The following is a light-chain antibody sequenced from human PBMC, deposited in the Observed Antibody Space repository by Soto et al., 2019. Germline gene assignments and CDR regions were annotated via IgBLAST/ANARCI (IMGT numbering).Light chain of an antibody. J-gene: IGLJ3*02. CDR1: SSNIGAGYD. CDR2: GNT. Sequence: QSVLTQTPSVSGAPGQRVTISCTGSSSNIGAGYDVHWYQQLPGTAPKLLVSGNTNRPSGVPGRFSGSKSGTSASLAITGLQAEDEADYYCQSYDSSLSYWVFGGGTKLTVL. V-gene: IGLV1-40*01. CDR3: QSYDSSLSYWV.